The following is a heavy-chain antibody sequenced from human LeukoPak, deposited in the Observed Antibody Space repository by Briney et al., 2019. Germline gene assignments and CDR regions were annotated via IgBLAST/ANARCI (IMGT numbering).Heavy chain of an antibody. CDR1: GFTVSSSN. V-gene: IGHV3-9*01. Sequence: GGSLRLSCAASGFTVSSSNMNWVRQAPGRGLEWVSGISWNSGSIGYADSVKGRFTISRDNAKNSLYLQMNSLRAEDTALYYCAKGSYGSGSYYNYYFDYWGQGTLVTVSS. CDR3: AKGSYGSGSYYNYYFDY. D-gene: IGHD3-10*01. J-gene: IGHJ4*02. CDR2: ISWNSGSI.